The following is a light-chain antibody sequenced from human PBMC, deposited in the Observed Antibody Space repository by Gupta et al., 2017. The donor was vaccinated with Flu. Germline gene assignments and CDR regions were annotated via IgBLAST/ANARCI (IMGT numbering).Light chain of an antibody. CDR2: WAS. CDR1: QSVLYSSNNKNY. Sequence: TIYGKSSQSVLYSSNNKNYLAWYQQKPGQPPKLLIYWASTRESGVPDRFSGSGSGTDFTLTISSLQAEDVAVYYCQQYYSTPRTFGQGTKVEIK. V-gene: IGKV4-1*01. CDR3: QQYYSTPRT. J-gene: IGKJ1*01.